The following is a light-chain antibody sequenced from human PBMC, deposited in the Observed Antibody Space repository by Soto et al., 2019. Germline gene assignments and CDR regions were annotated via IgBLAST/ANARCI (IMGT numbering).Light chain of an antibody. J-gene: IGKJ1*01. V-gene: IGKV3-15*01. Sequence: EIVMTQSPATLSVSPGERATLSCRASQSVNSNLAWYQQKPGXXXRXXXXGXYSRATGIPARFSGSGSATEFTLTITSLQSEDFAVYYCQQYNSWPRTFGQGTKVDIK. CDR1: QSVNSN. CDR2: GXY. CDR3: QQYNSWPRT.